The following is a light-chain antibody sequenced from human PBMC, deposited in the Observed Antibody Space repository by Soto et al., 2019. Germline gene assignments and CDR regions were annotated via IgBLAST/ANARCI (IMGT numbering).Light chain of an antibody. V-gene: IGKV3-11*01. J-gene: IGKJ4*01. CDR1: RSVSSY. CDR2: DAS. Sequence: DIVLTQSPATLSLSPGERATLSCRAIRSVSSYLAWYQQKPGQAPRLLIYDASNRATGIPDRFSGSGSGTDFTLTISSLEPEDSAVYYCQHRSKWPLTFGGGTKVDIK. CDR3: QHRSKWPLT.